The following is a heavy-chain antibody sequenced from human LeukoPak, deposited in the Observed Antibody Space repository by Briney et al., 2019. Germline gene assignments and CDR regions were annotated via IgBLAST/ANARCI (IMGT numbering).Heavy chain of an antibody. CDR2: INPNSGGT. CDR3: ASSLIAAAGGDFQFGLDY. J-gene: IGHJ4*02. D-gene: IGHD6-13*01. Sequence: ASVKVSCKASGYTFTSYYMHWVRQAPGQGLEWMGWINPNSGGTNYAQKFQGRVTMTRDTSISTAYMELSRLRSDDTAVYYCASSLIAAAGGDFQFGLDYWGQGTLVTVSS. V-gene: IGHV1-2*02. CDR1: GYTFTSYY.